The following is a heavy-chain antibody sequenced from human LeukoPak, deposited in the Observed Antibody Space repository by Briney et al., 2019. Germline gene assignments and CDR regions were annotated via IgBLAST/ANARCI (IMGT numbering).Heavy chain of an antibody. V-gene: IGHV3-48*03. J-gene: IGHJ6*03. CDR1: GFTFSSYG. CDR2: ISSSGSTI. Sequence: GGSLRLSWAAAGFTFSSYGMDWVRQAQGKGRGWVSYISSSGSTIYYADSVQGRFNISRDNAKNSLYLQMNSLRGQDTAVYYCAKLGITIIGGVWGKGTTVTIPS. D-gene: IGHD3-10*02. CDR3: AKLGITIIGGV.